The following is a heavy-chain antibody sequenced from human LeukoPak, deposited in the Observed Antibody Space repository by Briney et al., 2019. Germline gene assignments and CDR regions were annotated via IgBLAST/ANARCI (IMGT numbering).Heavy chain of an antibody. J-gene: IGHJ4*02. CDR2: ISWNSGSI. CDR1: GFTFDDYA. D-gene: IGHD3-3*01. Sequence: GGSLRLSCAASGFTFDDYAMHWVRQAPGKGLEWVSGISWNSGSIGYADSVKGRFTISRDNAKNSLYLQMNSLRAEDTALYYCAKDKEPTISIFDYWGQGTLVTVSS. V-gene: IGHV3-9*01. CDR3: AKDKEPTISIFDY.